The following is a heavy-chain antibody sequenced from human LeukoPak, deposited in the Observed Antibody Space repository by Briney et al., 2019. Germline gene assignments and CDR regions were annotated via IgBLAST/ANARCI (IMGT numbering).Heavy chain of an antibody. V-gene: IGHV4-59*01. Sequence: SETLSLTCTVSGGSISSYYWSWIRQPPGKGLEWIGYIYYSGSTNYNPSLKSRVTISVDTSKNQFSLKLSSVTAADTAVYYCPSHLGYCRSTRCPPWFPPWGQGTL. J-gene: IGHJ5*02. CDR3: PSHLGYCRSTRCPPWFPP. CDR2: IYYSGST. CDR1: GGSISSYY. D-gene: IGHD2-2*01.